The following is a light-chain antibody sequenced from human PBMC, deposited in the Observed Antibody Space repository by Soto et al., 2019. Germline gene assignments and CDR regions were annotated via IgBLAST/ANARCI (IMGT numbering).Light chain of an antibody. CDR1: QSIGTY. CDR2: GAS. V-gene: IGKV1-39*01. Sequence: DIQMTQSPSSLPASVGDRISITCRASQSIGTYLSWYQQKPGKAPKLLIYGASNLQSGVPSRFSGSGSETGFTLTISSLPPEDFATYYCQQSYSAPRTFGQGTKVEIK. CDR3: QQSYSAPRT. J-gene: IGKJ2*01.